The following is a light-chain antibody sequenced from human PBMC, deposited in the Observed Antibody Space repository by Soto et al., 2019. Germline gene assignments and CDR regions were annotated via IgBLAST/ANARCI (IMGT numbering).Light chain of an antibody. CDR3: QQRSNWPIT. J-gene: IGKJ5*01. CDR2: DAS. Sequence: IVVTQTPTTLSLSPGERATLSCRASQSVSSYLAWYQQKPGQAPRLLIYDASNRATGIPARFSGSGSRTDFTLTISSLEPEDFAVYYCQQRSNWPITFGQGTRLDIK. CDR1: QSVSSY. V-gene: IGKV3-11*01.